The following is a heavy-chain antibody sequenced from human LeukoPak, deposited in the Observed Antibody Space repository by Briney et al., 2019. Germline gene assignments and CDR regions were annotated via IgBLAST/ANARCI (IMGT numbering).Heavy chain of an antibody. V-gene: IGHV3-21*01. Sequence: GGSLRLSCAASGFTFSSYSMNWVRQAPGKGLEWVSSISSSSSYIYFAASVRGRFTISRDNAKNSLYLQMNSLRAEDTAVYYCVRVDTVTTPGDYYYYMDVWGKGTTVTVSS. CDR2: ISSSSSYI. D-gene: IGHD4-17*01. CDR3: VRVDTVTTPGDYYYYMDV. CDR1: GFTFSSYS. J-gene: IGHJ6*03.